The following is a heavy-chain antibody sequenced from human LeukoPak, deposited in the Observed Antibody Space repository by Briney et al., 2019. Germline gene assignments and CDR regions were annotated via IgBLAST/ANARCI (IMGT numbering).Heavy chain of an antibody. V-gene: IGHV3-30-3*01. D-gene: IGHD3-22*01. CDR3: ARGRTYYYDSSGPDY. CDR1: GFTFNSFA. J-gene: IGHJ4*02. CDR2: ISYDGNNK. Sequence: GGSLRLSCAASGFTFNSFAMHWVRQAPGKGLEWVAVISYDGNNKYYADSVKGRFTISRDNSKNTLYLQVNSLRAEDTAVYYCARGRTYYYDSSGPDYWGQGTLVTVSS.